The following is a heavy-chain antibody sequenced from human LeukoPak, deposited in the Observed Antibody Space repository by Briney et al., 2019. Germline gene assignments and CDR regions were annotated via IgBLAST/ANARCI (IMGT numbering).Heavy chain of an antibody. CDR3: AKGGYCTNGVCYELDY. D-gene: IGHD2-8*01. CDR2: ISGSGGST. V-gene: IGHV3-23*01. Sequence: GGSLRLSCAASGFTFSSYAMSWVRQAPGKGLEWVSAISGSGGSTYYADSVKGRFTISRDNSKNTLYLQMYSLRAEDTAVYYCAKGGYCTNGVCYELDYWGQGTLVTVSS. J-gene: IGHJ4*02. CDR1: GFTFSSYA.